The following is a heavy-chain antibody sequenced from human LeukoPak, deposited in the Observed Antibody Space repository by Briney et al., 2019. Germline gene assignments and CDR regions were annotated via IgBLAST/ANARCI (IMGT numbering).Heavy chain of an antibody. V-gene: IGHV1-18*01. CDR1: GYTFTSYG. D-gene: IGHD6-19*01. CDR3: ARVIRRLAVGGYYFDY. Sequence: GASVKVSCKASGYTFTSYGISWVRQAPGQGLEWMGWISAYNGNTNYAQKLQGRVTMTTDTSTSTAYMELRSLRSDDTAVYYCARVIRRLAVGGYYFDYWGQGTLVTVSS. J-gene: IGHJ4*02. CDR2: ISAYNGNT.